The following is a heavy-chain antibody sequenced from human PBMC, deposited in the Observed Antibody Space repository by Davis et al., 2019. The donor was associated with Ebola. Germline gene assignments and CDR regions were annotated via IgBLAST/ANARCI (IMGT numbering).Heavy chain of an antibody. CDR2: IKKDGSDV. CDR1: GGSISSDY. J-gene: IGHJ3*02. Sequence: PSETLSLTCGVSGGSISSDYWSWVRQAPGKGLEWVANIKKDGSDVYYVDSVRGRFTISRDNSKNTVYLQMHSLRVEDTAIYYCAKDNYAVTIMVGAFDIWGQGTVVTVSS. CDR3: AKDNYAVTIMVGAFDI. D-gene: IGHD4-17*01. V-gene: IGHV3-7*03.